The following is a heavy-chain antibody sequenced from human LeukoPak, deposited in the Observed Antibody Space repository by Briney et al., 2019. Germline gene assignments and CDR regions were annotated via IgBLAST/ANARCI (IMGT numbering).Heavy chain of an antibody. D-gene: IGHD5-24*01. Sequence: GASVKVSCKTSGYIFICYYMHWVRQAPGQGLEWMGWINPNSGGTNYAQKFQGRVTMTRDTSISTAYMELSRLRSDDTAVYYCARDRDYMDVWGKGTTVTVSS. CDR2: INPNSGGT. CDR3: ARDRDYMDV. V-gene: IGHV1-2*02. CDR1: GYIFICYY. J-gene: IGHJ6*03.